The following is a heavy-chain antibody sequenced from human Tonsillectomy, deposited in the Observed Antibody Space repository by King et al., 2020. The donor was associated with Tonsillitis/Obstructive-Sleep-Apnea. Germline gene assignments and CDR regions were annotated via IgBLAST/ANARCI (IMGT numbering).Heavy chain of an antibody. Sequence: VQLVESGGGLVQPGRSLRLSCAASGFTFDDYDMHWVRQAPGKGLVWVSGISWNSGRIGYADSVKGRFTISRDNAKNSLYLQMNSLRAEDTALYYCTKNSSDCSSAVCYNYMDVWGKGTTVTVSS. CDR2: ISWNSGRI. V-gene: IGHV3-9*01. D-gene: IGHD2-2*02. J-gene: IGHJ6*03. CDR1: GFTFDDYD. CDR3: TKNSSDCSSAVCYNYMDV.